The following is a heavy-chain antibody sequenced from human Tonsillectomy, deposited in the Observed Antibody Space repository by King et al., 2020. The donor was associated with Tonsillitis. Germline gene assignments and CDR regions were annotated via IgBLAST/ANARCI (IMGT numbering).Heavy chain of an antibody. V-gene: IGHV4-59*01. CDR1: GASISSYY. J-gene: IGHJ3*02. CDR2: IYYSGST. CDR3: ARAPFYARAGDAFDI. D-gene: IGHD2/OR15-2a*01. Sequence: VQLQESGPGLVKPSETLSLTCTVSGASISSYYWSWIRQPPGKGLEWIGYIYYSGSTNYNPSLKSRVTISVDTSKNQFSLKLNSVTAADTAVYYCARAPFYARAGDAFDIWGQGTMVTVSS.